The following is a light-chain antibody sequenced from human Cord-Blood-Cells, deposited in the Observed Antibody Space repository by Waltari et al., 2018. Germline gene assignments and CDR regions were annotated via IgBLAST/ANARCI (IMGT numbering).Light chain of an antibody. J-gene: IGLJ1*01. V-gene: IGLV2-11*01. CDR2: DVR. CDR1: SSDVSGYDY. Sequence: QSALTQPRPVSGPPRQSAPISCTGTSSDVSGYDYVSWYQQHPVKAPKRMIYDVRKRPSGVPDRFSGSKSGNTASRTISGLQAGGEADYYCCSYAGSYTFVFGTGTKVTVL. CDR3: CSYAGSYTFV.